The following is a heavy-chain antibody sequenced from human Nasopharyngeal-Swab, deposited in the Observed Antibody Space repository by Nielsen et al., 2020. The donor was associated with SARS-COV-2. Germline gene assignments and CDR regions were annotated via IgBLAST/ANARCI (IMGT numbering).Heavy chain of an antibody. Sequence: ASVKVSCKASGYTFTNYALNWVRQAPGQGLEWMGWINTNTGNPTYAQSFTGRFVFSLDTSVSTAYLQISGLKSEDTAVYRCAREGDASVPGTLFDYWGQGTQVTVSS. D-gene: IGHD6-19*01. CDR2: INTNTGNP. J-gene: IGHJ4*02. CDR3: AREGDASVPGTLFDY. V-gene: IGHV7-4-1*02. CDR1: GYTFTNYA.